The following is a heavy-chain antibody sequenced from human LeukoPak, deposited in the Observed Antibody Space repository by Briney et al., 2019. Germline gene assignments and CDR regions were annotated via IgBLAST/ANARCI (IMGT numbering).Heavy chain of an antibody. V-gene: IGHV1-69*05. Sequence: GASVKVSCKASGYTFTGYYMHWVRQAPGQGLEWMGRIIPIFGTANYAQKFQGRVTITTDESTSTAYMELSSLRSEDTAVYYCARGISTVTTAHPYYFDYWGQGTLVTVSS. CDR3: ARGISTVTTAHPYYFDY. CDR1: GYTFTGYY. D-gene: IGHD4-11*01. J-gene: IGHJ4*02. CDR2: IIPIFGTA.